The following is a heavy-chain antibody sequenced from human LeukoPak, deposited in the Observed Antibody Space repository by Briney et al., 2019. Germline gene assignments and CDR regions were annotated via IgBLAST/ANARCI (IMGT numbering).Heavy chain of an antibody. Sequence: ASVKVSCKASGYTFTSYGISWVRQAPGLGLEWMGWISAYNGNTNYAQKLQGRVTMTTDTSTSTAYMELRSLRSDDTAVYYCARDDSEIYCSSTSCYLRYWGQGTLVTVSS. CDR3: ARDDSEIYCSSTSCYLRY. V-gene: IGHV1-18*01. CDR1: GYTFTSYG. J-gene: IGHJ4*02. D-gene: IGHD2-2*01. CDR2: ISAYNGNT.